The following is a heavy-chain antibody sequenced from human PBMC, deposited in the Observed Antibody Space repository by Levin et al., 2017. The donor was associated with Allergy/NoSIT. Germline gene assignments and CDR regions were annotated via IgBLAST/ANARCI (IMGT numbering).Heavy chain of an antibody. CDR3: TRAGFDFLTGYSPPYFYYYFDV. Sequence: GGSLRLSCLGSGFSFSTYTINWVRQAPGKGLEWVSSISGTSTFIDYADSVKGRFTVSRDNAKRSLFLQMNSLREEDTAIYYCTRAGFDFLTGYSPPYFYYYFDVWGKGTTVTVS. CDR1: GFSFSTYT. J-gene: IGHJ6*03. CDR2: ISGTSTFI. V-gene: IGHV3-21*01. D-gene: IGHD3-9*01.